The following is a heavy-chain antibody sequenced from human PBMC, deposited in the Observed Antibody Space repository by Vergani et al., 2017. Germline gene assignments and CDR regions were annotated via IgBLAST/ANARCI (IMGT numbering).Heavy chain of an antibody. J-gene: IGHJ5*02. CDR2: ISGSGGST. CDR3: AKXDGYSSSPHNWFDP. V-gene: IGHV3-23*01. D-gene: IGHD6-13*01. Sequence: ELQLMESGGGVVQPGGSLRLSCAASGFTFSSYGMYWVRQAPGKGLEWVSAISGSGGSTYYADSVKGRFTISRDNSKNTLYLQMNSLRAEDTAVYYCAKXDGYSSSPHNWFDPWGQGTLVTVSS. CDR1: GFTFSSYG.